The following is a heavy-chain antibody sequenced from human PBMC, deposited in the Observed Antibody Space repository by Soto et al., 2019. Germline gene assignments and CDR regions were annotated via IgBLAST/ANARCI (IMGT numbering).Heavy chain of an antibody. Sequence: GGSLRLSCAASGFTFSNAWMSWVRQAPGKGLEWVGRIKSKSSGGTTNYAAPVKGRFTISRDDSKNTLYLQMNSEKTEDAAVYYCTSNTSSSSRCYYFCMDDWGQGTTVTVSS. CDR1: GFTFSNAW. CDR2: IKSKSSGGTT. D-gene: IGHD6-13*01. J-gene: IGHJ6*02. CDR3: TSNTSSSSRCYYFCMDD. V-gene: IGHV3-15*01.